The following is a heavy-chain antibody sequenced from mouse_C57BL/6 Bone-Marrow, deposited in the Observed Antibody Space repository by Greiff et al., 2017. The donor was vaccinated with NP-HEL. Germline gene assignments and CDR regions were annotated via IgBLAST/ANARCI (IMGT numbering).Heavy chain of an antibody. Sequence: EVQLQQSGPELVKPGASVKISCKASGYTFTDYYMNWVKQSHGKSLEWIGDINPNNGGTSYNQKFKGKATLTVDKSSSTAYMELRSLTSEDSAVYYCARDYYGSSYYYYAMDYWGQGTSVTVSS. J-gene: IGHJ4*01. CDR2: INPNNGGT. V-gene: IGHV1-26*01. CDR3: ARDYYGSSYYYYAMDY. CDR1: GYTFTDYY. D-gene: IGHD1-1*01.